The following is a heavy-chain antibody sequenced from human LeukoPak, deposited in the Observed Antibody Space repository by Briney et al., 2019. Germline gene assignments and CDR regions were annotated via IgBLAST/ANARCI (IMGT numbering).Heavy chain of an antibody. V-gene: IGHV4-4*07. Sequence: SETLSLTCTVSGGSISSYYWSWIRQPAGKGLEWIGRIYTSGSTNYNPSLKSRVTMSVDTSKNQFSLKLSSVTAADTAVYYCARTADPEYYDFWSGYNYYYYYGMDVWGQGTTVTVSS. CDR2: IYTSGST. CDR3: ARTADPEYYDFWSGYNYYYYYGMDV. J-gene: IGHJ6*02. D-gene: IGHD3-3*01. CDR1: GGSISSYY.